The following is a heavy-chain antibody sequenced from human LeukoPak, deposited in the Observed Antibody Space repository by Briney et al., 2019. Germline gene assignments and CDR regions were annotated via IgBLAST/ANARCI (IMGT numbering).Heavy chain of an antibody. V-gene: IGHV3-15*01. Sequence: KTGGSLRLSCAASGFTFSNAWMSWVRQAPGKGLEWVGRIKSKTDGGTTDYAAPVKGRFTISRDDSKNSLYLQMNSLNTEDTAVYFCARVEASALGAVGCWGRGTLVTVSS. CDR2: IKSKTDGGTT. J-gene: IGHJ1*01. CDR1: GFTFSNAW. D-gene: IGHD2-2*03. CDR3: ARVEASALGAVGC.